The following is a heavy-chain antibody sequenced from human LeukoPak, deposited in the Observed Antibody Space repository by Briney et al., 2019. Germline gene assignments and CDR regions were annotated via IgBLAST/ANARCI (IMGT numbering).Heavy chain of an antibody. V-gene: IGHV4-34*01. J-gene: IGHJ4*02. D-gene: IGHD2-21*01. CDR2: ITYRRSA. Sequence: SETLTLTCAVYGGSLDIYYWMFVRQPPGKGLHWIGEITYRRSADYNPSLTSRASITIDASQRQISLKLTSVTAADTAVYYCAGYGGDWNFDFDSWGQGTLVTVSS. CDR3: AGYGGDWNFDFDS. CDR1: GGSLDIYY.